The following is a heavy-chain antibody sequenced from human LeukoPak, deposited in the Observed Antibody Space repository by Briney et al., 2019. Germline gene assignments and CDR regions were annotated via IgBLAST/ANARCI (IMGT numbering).Heavy chain of an antibody. D-gene: IGHD3-10*01. Sequence: GSLRLSCAASGFTFSSYGINWIRQPPGKGLEWIGSIYDSGSTYYNPSLKSRVTISVDTSKNQFSLKLNSVTAADTAVYYCARHYGPWGQGTLVTVSS. CDR2: IYDSGST. V-gene: IGHV4-39*01. CDR1: GFTFSSYG. J-gene: IGHJ5*02. CDR3: ARHYGP.